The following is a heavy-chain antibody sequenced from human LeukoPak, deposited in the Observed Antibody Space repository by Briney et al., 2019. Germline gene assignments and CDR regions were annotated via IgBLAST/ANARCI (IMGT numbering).Heavy chain of an antibody. CDR1: GYTFISYG. J-gene: IGHJ3*01. D-gene: IGHD2-2*01. Sequence: ASVKVSCKASGYTFISYGISWVRQAPGQGLEWMGWINTYNGNTDYAQNFHGRVTMTADTSTTTAYMELGRLTSNDTAVYYCAKGDQLLFFAAFDFWGQGTMVTVSS. CDR2: INTYNGNT. V-gene: IGHV1-18*01. CDR3: AKGDQLLFFAAFDF.